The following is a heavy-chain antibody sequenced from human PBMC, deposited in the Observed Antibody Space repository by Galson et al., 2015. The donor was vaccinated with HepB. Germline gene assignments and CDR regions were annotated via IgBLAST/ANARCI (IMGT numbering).Heavy chain of an antibody. CDR3: ARELSGSSHPRYFDY. CDR1: GYTFTSYG. V-gene: IGHV1-18*01. J-gene: IGHJ4*02. Sequence: SVKVSCKASGYTFTSYGISWVRQAPGQGLEWMGWISAYNGNTNYAQKLQGRVTMTTDTSTSTAYMELRSLRSDDTAVYYCARELSGSSHPRYFDYWGQGTMVTVSS. D-gene: IGHD2-15*01. CDR2: ISAYNGNT.